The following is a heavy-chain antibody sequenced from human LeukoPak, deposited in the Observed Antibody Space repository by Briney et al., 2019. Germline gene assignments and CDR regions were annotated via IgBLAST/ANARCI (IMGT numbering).Heavy chain of an antibody. J-gene: IGHJ4*02. D-gene: IGHD2-2*01. V-gene: IGHV4-34*01. CDR2: ISRSSST. CDR3: ATSGKDIVVVPAANPKLFDY. Sequence: SEKLSFNASVYAGSCCGIYWGWIRHRPGLRLMWIVEISRSSSTNYNPSLKSRVTISVDTSKNQFSLKLSSVTATDTAVYYCATSGKDIVVVPAANPKLFDYWGQGTLVTVSS. CDR1: AGSCCGIY.